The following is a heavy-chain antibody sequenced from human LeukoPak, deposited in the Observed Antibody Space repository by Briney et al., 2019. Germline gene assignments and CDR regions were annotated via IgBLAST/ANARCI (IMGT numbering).Heavy chain of an antibody. CDR3: ARDRWQQLGFVY. D-gene: IGHD6-13*01. CDR2: IYYSGST. V-gene: IGHV4-59*01. Sequence: SETLSLTCTVSGGSISSYYWSWIRQPPGKGLEWIGYIYYSGSTNYNPSPKSRVTISVDTSKNQFSLKLSSVTAADTAVYYCARDRWQQLGFVYWGQGTLVTVSS. J-gene: IGHJ4*02. CDR1: GGSISSYY.